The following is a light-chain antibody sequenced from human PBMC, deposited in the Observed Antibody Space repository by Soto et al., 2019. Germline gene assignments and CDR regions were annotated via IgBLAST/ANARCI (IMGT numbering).Light chain of an antibody. CDR3: QQRSIWPPYT. CDR2: DAS. CDR1: QSVRTY. J-gene: IGKJ2*01. V-gene: IGKV3-11*01. Sequence: EIVLTQSPATLSLSPGERATLSCRASQSVRTYLAWYQQKPGQAPRLLIYDASNRATGIPARFSGSGSGTDCTLTISSLEPEDFAVYYCQQRSIWPPYTFGQGTKLEIK.